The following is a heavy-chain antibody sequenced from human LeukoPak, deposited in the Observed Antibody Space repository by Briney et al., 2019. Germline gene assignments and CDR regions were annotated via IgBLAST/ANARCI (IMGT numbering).Heavy chain of an antibody. Sequence: GGSLRLSCAASEFTFSTYSMDWVRQAPGKGLEWVSYISSSSSTIYYADSVEGRFTISRDNAKNSLYLQMNSLRDEDTAVYYCARALRIAAAGPYQSAFDIWGQGTMVTVSS. D-gene: IGHD6-13*01. J-gene: IGHJ3*02. CDR1: EFTFSTYS. CDR3: ARALRIAAAGPYQSAFDI. V-gene: IGHV3-48*02. CDR2: ISSSSSTI.